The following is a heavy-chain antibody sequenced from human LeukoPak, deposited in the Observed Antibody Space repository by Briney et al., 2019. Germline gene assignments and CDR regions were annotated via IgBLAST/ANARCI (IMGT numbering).Heavy chain of an antibody. V-gene: IGHV3-33*08. Sequence: GGSLRLSCAVSGFTFSNYGMNWVRQAPGKGLEWVAVIWYDGSNKYYADSVKGRFTISRDNSKNTLYLQMNSLRAEDTAVYYCARRGKSYGFQNWFDPWGQGTLVTVSS. J-gene: IGHJ5*02. CDR3: ARRGKSYGFQNWFDP. CDR2: IWYDGSNK. CDR1: GFTFSNYG. D-gene: IGHD5-18*01.